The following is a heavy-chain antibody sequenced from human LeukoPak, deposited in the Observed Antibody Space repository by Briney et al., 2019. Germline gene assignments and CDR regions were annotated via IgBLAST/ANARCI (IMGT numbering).Heavy chain of an antibody. Sequence: GGSLRLSCAASGFTFSSYSMNWVRQAPGKGLEWVSSISSSSSYIYYADSVKGRFTISRDNAKNSLYLQMNSLRVEDTAVYYCARGGAIIHGAFDIWGQGTMVTVSS. CDR1: GFTFSSYS. CDR3: ARGGAIIHGAFDI. J-gene: IGHJ3*02. V-gene: IGHV3-21*01. CDR2: ISSSSSYI.